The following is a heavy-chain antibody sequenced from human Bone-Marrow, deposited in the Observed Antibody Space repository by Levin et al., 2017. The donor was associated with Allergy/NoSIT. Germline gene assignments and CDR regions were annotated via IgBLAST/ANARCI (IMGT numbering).Heavy chain of an antibody. CDR1: GFTFSSYA. CDR3: AKFGIAVTGTDAFDV. V-gene: IGHV3-23*01. D-gene: IGHD6-19*01. Sequence: GESLKISCAASGFTFSSYAMSCVRQAPGKGLEWVSAITDSGGSTYYADSVKGRFTISRDNSKNTLYLQMNNLRADDTALYYCAKFGIAVTGTDAFDVWGQGTMVTVSS. CDR2: ITDSGGST. J-gene: IGHJ3*01.